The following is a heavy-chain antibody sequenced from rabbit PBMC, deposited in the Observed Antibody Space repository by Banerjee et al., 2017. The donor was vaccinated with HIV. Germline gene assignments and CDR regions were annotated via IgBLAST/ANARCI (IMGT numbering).Heavy chain of an antibody. CDR3: ARSWGGGGYAYAFWL. CDR2: IYAGGAGNT. J-gene: IGHJ6*01. V-gene: IGHV1S45*01. CDR1: GFDLSSYYY. D-gene: IGHD6-1*01. Sequence: QEQLEESGGGLVKPEGSLTLTCKASGFDLSSYYYMCWVRQAPGKGLEWIACIYAGGAGNTYYANWASGRFTISKTSSTTVTLQMTSLTAADTANYFCARSWGGGGYAYAFWLWGPGTLVTVS.